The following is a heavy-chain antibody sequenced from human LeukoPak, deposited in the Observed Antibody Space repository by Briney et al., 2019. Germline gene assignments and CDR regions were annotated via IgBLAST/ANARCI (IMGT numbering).Heavy chain of an antibody. CDR2: IYYSGST. D-gene: IGHD1-7*01. Sequence: PSQTLSLTCAVSGGSISSGGYSWSWIRQPPGKGLEWIGYIYYSGSTYYNPSLKSRVTISVDTSKNQFSLKLSSVTAADTAVYYCARGGYNWNYRATHWFDPWGQGTLVTVSS. CDR3: ARGGYNWNYRATHWFDP. J-gene: IGHJ5*02. CDR1: GGSISSGGYS. V-gene: IGHV4-30-4*07.